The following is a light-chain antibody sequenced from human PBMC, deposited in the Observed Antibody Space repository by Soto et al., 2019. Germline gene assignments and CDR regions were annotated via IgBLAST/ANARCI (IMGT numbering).Light chain of an antibody. CDR1: QSVSSSY. V-gene: IGKV3-20*01. CDR2: GAS. J-gene: IGKJ1*01. CDR3: QQYVSSPPWT. Sequence: EIVLTQSPGTLSLSPGERATLSCRASQSVSSSYLAWYQQKPGQAPRLLIYGASSRATGIPVRFSGSGSGTDFTLTISRLEPEDFAVYYCQQYVSSPPWTFGQGTKVEIK.